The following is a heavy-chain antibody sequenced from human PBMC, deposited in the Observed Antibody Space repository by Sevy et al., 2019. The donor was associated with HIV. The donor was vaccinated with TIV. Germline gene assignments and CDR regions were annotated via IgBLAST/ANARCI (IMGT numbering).Heavy chain of an antibody. J-gene: IGHJ6*03. CDR1: GVSLSNGAYY. CDR3: TRASLSFFYLDV. Sequence: SETLSLTCSVSGVSLSNGAYYWSWIRQHPEKGLEGIGYTYYNGNTYYNPSLKSRATISADTSKTQFSLRLSSVTAADTAVYYCTRASLSFFYLDVWGKGTTVTVSS. V-gene: IGHV4-31*03. CDR2: TYYNGNT.